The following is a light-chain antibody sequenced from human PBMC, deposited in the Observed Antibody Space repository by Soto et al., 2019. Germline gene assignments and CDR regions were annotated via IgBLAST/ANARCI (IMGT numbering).Light chain of an antibody. CDR2: EVN. J-gene: IGLJ1*01. Sequence: QSVLTQPPSASWSPGQSVAISCTGTSSNVGGYNYVSWYQQHPDKAPKLMIYEVNKRPSGVPDRFSGSKSGNTASLTVSGLQAEDEADYYCSSYAGSSNVFGTGTKLTVL. V-gene: IGLV2-8*01. CDR3: SSYAGSSNV. CDR1: SSNVGGYNY.